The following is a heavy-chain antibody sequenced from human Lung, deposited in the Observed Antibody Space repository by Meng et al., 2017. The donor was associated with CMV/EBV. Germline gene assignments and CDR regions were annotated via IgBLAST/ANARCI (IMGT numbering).Heavy chain of an antibody. D-gene: IGHD4-11*01. CDR2: IYYSVST. V-gene: IGHV4-30-4*01. CDR3: ARDRTTGRYFDY. Sequence: HVPWQQSRLELVNPPQPLPLACSDSGGYISSCDYYCSWIRQPPGKVLEWIGYIYYSVSTYYNPSLKSRVTISVDTSKNQFSLKLSSVTAADTAVYYCARDRTTGRYFDYWGQGTLVTVSS. J-gene: IGHJ4*02. CDR1: GGYISSCDYY.